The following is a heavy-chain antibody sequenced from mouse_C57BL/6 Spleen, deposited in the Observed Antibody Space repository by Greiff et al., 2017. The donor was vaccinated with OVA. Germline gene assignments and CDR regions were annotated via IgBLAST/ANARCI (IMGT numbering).Heavy chain of an antibody. CDR2: IDPSDSYT. CDR3: ARGGYYYGSKYYFDY. D-gene: IGHD1-1*01. J-gene: IGHJ2*01. CDR1: GYTFTSYW. V-gene: IGHV1-50*01. Sequence: VQLQQPGAELVKPGASVKLSCKASGYTFTSYWMQWVKQRPGQGLEWIGEIDPSDSYTNYNQKFKGKATLTVDTSSSTAYMQLSSLTSEDSAVYYCARGGYYYGSKYYFDYWGKGTTLTVSS.